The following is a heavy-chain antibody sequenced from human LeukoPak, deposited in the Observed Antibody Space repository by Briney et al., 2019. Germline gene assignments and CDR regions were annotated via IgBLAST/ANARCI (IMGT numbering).Heavy chain of an antibody. D-gene: IGHD5-18*01. J-gene: IGHJ4*02. Sequence: GASVKVSCKTSGYTFTGYYMHWVRQAPGQGLEWMGWINPNSGGTNYAQKFQGRVTMTRDTSISTAYMELSRLRSDDTATYYCAREIGGYSYGFSVDHWGQGTLVTVSS. CDR2: INPNSGGT. V-gene: IGHV1-2*02. CDR3: AREIGGYSYGFSVDH. CDR1: GYTFTGYY.